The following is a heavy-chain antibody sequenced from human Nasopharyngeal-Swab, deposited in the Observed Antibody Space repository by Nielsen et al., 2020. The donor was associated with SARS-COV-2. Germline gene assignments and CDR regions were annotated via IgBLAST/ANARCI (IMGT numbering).Heavy chain of an antibody. CDR3: AGAGPRAYYYYMDV. J-gene: IGHJ6*03. CDR2: IYSGGST. Sequence: GGSLTLSCAASGFTVSSNYMSWVRQAPGKGLEWVSVIYSGGSTYYADSVKGRFTISRDNSKNTLYLQMNSLRAEDTAVYYCAGAGPRAYYYYMDVWGKGTTVTVSS. V-gene: IGHV3-53*01. CDR1: GFTVSSNY.